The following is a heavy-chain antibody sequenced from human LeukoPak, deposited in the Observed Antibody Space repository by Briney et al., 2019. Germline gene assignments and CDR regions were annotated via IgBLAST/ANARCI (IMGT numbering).Heavy chain of an antibody. CDR2: IDWDDDK. D-gene: IGHD2-2*02. Sequence: SGPALVKPTQTLTLTCTFSGFSLRTSGMRVSWIRQPPGKALEWLARIDWDDDKFYSTSLKTRLTISKDTSKNQVVLTMTNMDPVDTATYYCARTRYCSSTSCNIFDYWGQGTLVTVSS. J-gene: IGHJ4*02. CDR1: GFSLRTSGMR. V-gene: IGHV2-70*04. CDR3: ARTRYCSSTSCNIFDY.